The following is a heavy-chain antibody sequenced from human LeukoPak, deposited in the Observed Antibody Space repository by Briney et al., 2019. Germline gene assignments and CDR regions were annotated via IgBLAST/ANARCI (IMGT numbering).Heavy chain of an antibody. CDR3: AKDRLIVPAASSFDY. Sequence: PGGSLSLSCAASGFTFSRYGMSWVRQAPGKGLEWVSGISPSGDITYYADSVKGRFTISRDNSKNTVYLQMDSLRAEDTAVYYCAKDRLIVPAASSFDYWGQGTLVTVSS. V-gene: IGHV3-23*01. D-gene: IGHD2-2*01. CDR2: ISPSGDIT. J-gene: IGHJ4*02. CDR1: GFTFSRYG.